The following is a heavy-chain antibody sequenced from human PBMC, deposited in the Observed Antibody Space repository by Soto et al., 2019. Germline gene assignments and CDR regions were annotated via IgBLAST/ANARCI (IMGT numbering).Heavy chain of an antibody. CDR1: GGSFSGYY. Sequence: ASETLSLTCAVYGGSFSGYYWSWIRQPPGKGLEWIGEINHSGSTNYNPSLKSRVTISVDTSKNQFSLKLSSVTAADTAVYYCARNSYYDFWSGSAAKLQIGFDIWGQGTMVTVSS. CDR2: INHSGST. J-gene: IGHJ3*02. V-gene: IGHV4-34*01. CDR3: ARNSYYDFWSGSAAKLQIGFDI. D-gene: IGHD3-3*01.